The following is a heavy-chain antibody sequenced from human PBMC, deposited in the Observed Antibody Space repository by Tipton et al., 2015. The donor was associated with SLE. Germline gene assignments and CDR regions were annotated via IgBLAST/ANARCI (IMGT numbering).Heavy chain of an antibody. CDR1: GGSIRSGEYY. V-gene: IGHV4-31*03. J-gene: IGHJ4*02. CDR3: ARHPGASFDF. CDR2: IHDSGAT. Sequence: TLSLTCTVSGGSIRSGEYYWSWIRQHPGKGLEWIGYIHDSGATFYNPSLRSRSAISVDTSQNQFSLRLTSATAADTAIYYCARHPGASFDFWGQGILVTVSS.